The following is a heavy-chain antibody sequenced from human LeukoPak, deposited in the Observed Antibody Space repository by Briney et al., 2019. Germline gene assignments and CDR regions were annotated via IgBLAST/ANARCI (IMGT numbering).Heavy chain of an antibody. CDR3: ARDRVIEWELSHFDY. CDR1: GYTFTGYY. J-gene: IGHJ4*02. D-gene: IGHD1-26*01. CDR2: INPSGGST. Sequence: GASVKVSCKASGYTFTGYYMHWVRQAPGQGLEWMGLINPSGGSTSYAQKFQGRVTMTRDTSTSTVYMELSSLRSEDTAVYYCARDRVIEWELSHFDYWGQGTLVTVSS. V-gene: IGHV1-46*01.